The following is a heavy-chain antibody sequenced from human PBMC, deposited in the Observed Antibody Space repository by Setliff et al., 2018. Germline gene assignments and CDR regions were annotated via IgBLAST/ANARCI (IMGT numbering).Heavy chain of an antibody. CDR2: ISAYNGNT. V-gene: IGHV1-18*01. D-gene: IGHD6-13*01. CDR3: VRGRKAWHSSSWSSFDY. Sequence: ASVKVSCKASGYTFTSYGISWVRQAPGQGLEWMGWISAYNGNTNYAQKLQGRVTINPDTSKHQFSLQLNSVTPEDTAVYYCVRGRKAWHSSSWSSFDYWGQGTLVTVS. CDR1: GYTFTSYG. J-gene: IGHJ4*02.